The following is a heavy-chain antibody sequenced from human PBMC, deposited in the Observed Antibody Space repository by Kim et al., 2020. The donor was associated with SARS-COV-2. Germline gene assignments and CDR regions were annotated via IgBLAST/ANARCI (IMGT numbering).Heavy chain of an antibody. Sequence: GGSLRLSCAASGFTFSSYAMSWVRQAPGKGLEWVSAISGSGGSTYYADSVKGRFTISRDNSKNTLYLQMNSLRAEDTAVYYCAKDGWFGDFAPNNSHRGVFTDYWGQGTLVTVSS. CDR2: ISGSGGST. J-gene: IGHJ4*02. D-gene: IGHD3-10*01. CDR1: GFTFSSYA. V-gene: IGHV3-23*01. CDR3: AKDGWFGDFAPNNSHRGVFTDY.